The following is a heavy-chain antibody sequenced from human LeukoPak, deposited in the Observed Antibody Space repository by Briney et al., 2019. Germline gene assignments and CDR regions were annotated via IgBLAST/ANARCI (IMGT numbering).Heavy chain of an antibody. D-gene: IGHD6-19*01. J-gene: IGHJ3*02. CDR3: ARAPPYSSGWYDAFDI. CDR2: INHSGST. CDR1: GGSFSGYY. Sequence: SETLSLTCAVYGGSFSGYYWSWIRQPPGKGLEWIGEINHSGSTNYNPSLKSRVTISVDTSKNQFSLKLSSVTAADTAVYYCARAPPYSSGWYDAFDIWGQGTMVTVSS. V-gene: IGHV4-34*01.